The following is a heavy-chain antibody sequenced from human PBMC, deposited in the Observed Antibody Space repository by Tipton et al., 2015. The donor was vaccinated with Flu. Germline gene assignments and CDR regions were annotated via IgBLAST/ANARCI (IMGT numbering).Heavy chain of an antibody. Sequence: TLSLTCNVSGGSLSGYYWSWIRQPAGKGLEWIGRIYTSRNTNYSPSLKSRVTMSVDTSKNQFSLKLSSMTAADTAVYYCARGQGNSGWRYFDYWGQGTLVTVSS. CDR3: ARGQGNSGWRYFDY. D-gene: IGHD6-19*01. V-gene: IGHV4-4*07. J-gene: IGHJ4*02. CDR2: IYTSRNT. CDR1: GGSLSGYY.